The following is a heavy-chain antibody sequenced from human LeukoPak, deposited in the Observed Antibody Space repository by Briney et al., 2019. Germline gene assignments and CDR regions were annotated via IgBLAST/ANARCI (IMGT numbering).Heavy chain of an antibody. CDR2: IYYSGST. V-gene: IGHV4-30-4*01. CDR1: GGSISSGDYY. D-gene: IGHD3-16*02. Sequence: SETLSLTCTVSGGSISSGDYYWSWIRQPPGKCLEWIGYIYYSGSTYYNPSLKSRVTISVDTSKNQFSLKLSSVTAADTAVYYCASSSIMITFGGVIATFDIWGQGTMVTVSS. J-gene: IGHJ3*02. CDR3: ASSSIMITFGGVIATFDI.